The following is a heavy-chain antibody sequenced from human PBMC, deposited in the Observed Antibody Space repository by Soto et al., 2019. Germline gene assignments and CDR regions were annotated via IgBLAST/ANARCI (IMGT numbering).Heavy chain of an antibody. Sequence: SETLSLTCTVSGGSISSYYWSWIRQPPGKGLEYIGYIYYSGSTNYNPSLMSRVTISVDTSKNQFSLKLSSVTAADTAVYYCARATHRTPNWLDPWGQGTLVTVS. CDR2: IYYSGST. CDR1: GGSISSYY. CDR3: ARATHRTPNWLDP. J-gene: IGHJ5*02. V-gene: IGHV4-59*01.